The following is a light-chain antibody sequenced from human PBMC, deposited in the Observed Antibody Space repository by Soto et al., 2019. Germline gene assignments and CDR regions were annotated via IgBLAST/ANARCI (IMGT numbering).Light chain of an antibody. V-gene: IGLV2-14*01. CDR2: DVN. J-gene: IGLJ1*01. CDR3: SSYTGSSTFF. CDR1: SSDVGGYDY. Sequence: QSALTQPASVSGSPGQSITISCTGTSSDVGGYDYVSWYQQLPGKAPKLLIYDVNNRPSGVSHRFSGSKSGNTASLTISGLQAEDEADYYCSSYTGSSTFFFGTGTKLTVL.